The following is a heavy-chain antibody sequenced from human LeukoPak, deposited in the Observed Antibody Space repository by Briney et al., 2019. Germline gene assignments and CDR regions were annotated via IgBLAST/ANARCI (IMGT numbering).Heavy chain of an antibody. Sequence: GGSLRLSCAASGFTFSSYSMNWVRQAPGKGLEWVSSISSSSSYIYYADSVKGRFTISRDNAKNSLYLQMNSLRAEDTAVYYCARVPYGGYDAIAVAGGFDYWGQGTLVTVSS. V-gene: IGHV3-21*01. CDR3: ARVPYGGYDAIAVAGGFDY. J-gene: IGHJ4*02. CDR2: ISSSSSYI. CDR1: GFTFSSYS. D-gene: IGHD6-19*01.